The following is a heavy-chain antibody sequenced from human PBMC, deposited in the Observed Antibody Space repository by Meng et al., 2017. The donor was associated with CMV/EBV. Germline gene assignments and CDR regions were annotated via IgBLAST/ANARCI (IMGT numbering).Heavy chain of an antibody. CDR1: RFPVDSSG. Sequence: SCAATRFPVDSSGLACVRQAPWKGLEWVSGINGNGGRTVYADAVKGRFTISRDNAKNSLYLQMNSLRAEDTALYYCARVLSGAIDYWGQGTLVTVSS. CDR3: ARVLSGAIDY. D-gene: IGHD7-27*01. V-gene: IGHV3-20*04. J-gene: IGHJ4*02. CDR2: INGNGGRT.